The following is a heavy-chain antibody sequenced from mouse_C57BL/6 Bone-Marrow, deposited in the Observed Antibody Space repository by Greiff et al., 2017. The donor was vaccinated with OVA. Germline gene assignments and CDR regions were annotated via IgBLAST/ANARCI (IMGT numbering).Heavy chain of an antibody. CDR1: GYAFSSSW. CDR2: IYPGDGDT. Sequence: VQLQQSGPELVKPGASVKISCKASGYAFSSSWLNWVKQRPGKGLEWIGRIYPGDGDTNYNGKFKGKATLTADNSSSTAYMQLSSLTSEDSAVYFCARAIPYYYGRSPRYFDVWGTGTTVTVSS. V-gene: IGHV1-82*01. D-gene: IGHD1-1*01. J-gene: IGHJ1*03. CDR3: ARAIPYYYGRSPRYFDV.